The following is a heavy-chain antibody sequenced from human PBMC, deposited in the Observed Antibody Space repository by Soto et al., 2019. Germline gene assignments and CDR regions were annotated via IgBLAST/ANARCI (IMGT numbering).Heavy chain of an antibody. CDR1: GFTFSSYG. CDR2: ISYDGSNK. V-gene: IGHV3-30*18. J-gene: IGHJ3*02. D-gene: IGHD3-16*02. Sequence: QVQLVESGGGVVQPGRSLRLSCAASGFTFSSYGMHWVRQAPGKGLEWVAVISYDGSNKYYADSVKGRFTISRDNSKNTLYLQMNSLRAEDTAVYYCAKVPNHRWSSAFDIWGQGTMVTVSS. CDR3: AKVPNHRWSSAFDI.